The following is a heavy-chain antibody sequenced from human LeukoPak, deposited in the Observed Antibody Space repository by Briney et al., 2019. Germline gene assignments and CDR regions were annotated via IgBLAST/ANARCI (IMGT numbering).Heavy chain of an antibody. CDR1: VYTLTELS. J-gene: IGHJ3*02. D-gene: IGHD5-18*01. CDR2: FDPEDGET. Sequence: ASVKVSCKVSVYTLTELSMHWVRQAPGKGLEWRGGFDPEDGETIYAQKFQGRVTITADRSTSTAYMELSSLRSEDTAVYYCARGDTAMVVGAFDIWGQGTMVTVSS. V-gene: IGHV1-24*01. CDR3: ARGDTAMVVGAFDI.